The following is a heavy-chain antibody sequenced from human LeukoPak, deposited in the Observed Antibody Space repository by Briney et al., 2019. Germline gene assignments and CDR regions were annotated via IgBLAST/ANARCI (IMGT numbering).Heavy chain of an antibody. CDR2: INPNSGGT. CDR1: GYTFTGYY. J-gene: IGHJ3*02. CDR3: ARDHYYDSSVYYYDAFDI. Sequence: ASVKVSSTASGYTFTGYYMHWVRQAPGQGLAWMGWINPNSGGTNYAQKFQGRVTMTRDTSISTAYMELSRLRSDDTAVYYCARDHYYDSSVYYYDAFDIWGQGTMVTVSS. V-gene: IGHV1-2*02. D-gene: IGHD3-22*01.